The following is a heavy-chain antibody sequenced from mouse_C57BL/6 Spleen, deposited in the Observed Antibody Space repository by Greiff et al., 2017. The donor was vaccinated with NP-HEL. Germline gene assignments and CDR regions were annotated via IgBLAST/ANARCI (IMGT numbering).Heavy chain of an antibody. V-gene: IGHV5-16*01. D-gene: IGHD6-5*01. CDR1: GFTFSDYY. J-gene: IGHJ4*01. CDR3: AREAYDYDAMDY. Sequence: EVKLVESEGGLVQPGSSMTLSCTASGFTFSDYYMAWVRQVPAKGLEWVANINYDGSSTYYLDSLKSRFIISRDNAKNILYLQMSSLKSEDTATYYCAREAYDYDAMDYWGQGTSVTVSS. CDR2: INYDGSST.